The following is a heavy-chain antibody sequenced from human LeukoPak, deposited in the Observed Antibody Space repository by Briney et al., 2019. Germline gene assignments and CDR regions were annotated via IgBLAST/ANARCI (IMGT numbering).Heavy chain of an antibody. J-gene: IGHJ5*02. V-gene: IGHV1-8*01. CDR2: MNPNSGNT. Sequence: ASVKVSCKASGYTFTSYDINWVRQATGQGLEWMGWMNPNSGNTGYAQKFQGRVTMTRNTSISTAYMELSSLRSEATAVYYCARGLTAAGVDWFDPWGRGTLVPVSS. CDR1: GYTFTSYD. CDR3: ARGLTAAGVDWFDP. D-gene: IGHD6-13*01.